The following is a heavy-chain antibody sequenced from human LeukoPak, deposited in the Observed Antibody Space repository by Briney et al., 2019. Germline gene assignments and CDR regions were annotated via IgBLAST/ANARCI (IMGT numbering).Heavy chain of an antibody. Sequence: GGSLRLSCAASGFTFSSYVMSWVRQAPGKGLEWVSAISTGAAAYYADSVKGQFTISRDNSKSTLYLQMSSLRTEDTAVYYCARGRSGYDFDYWGQGTLVTVSS. J-gene: IGHJ4*02. V-gene: IGHV3-23*01. CDR3: ARGRSGYDFDY. CDR1: GFTFSSYV. CDR2: ISTGAAA. D-gene: IGHD5-12*01.